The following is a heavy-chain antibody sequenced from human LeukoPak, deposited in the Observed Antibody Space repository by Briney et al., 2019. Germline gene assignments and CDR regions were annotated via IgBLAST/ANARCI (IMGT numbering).Heavy chain of an antibody. CDR3: GRGGGTYYFDSSGYGDY. V-gene: IGHV1-18*01. CDR1: GYTFINYG. Sequence: ASVKVSCKASGYTFINYGISWVRQAPGQGLEWMGWISLYNGNTNYAQKLQGRVTMTTDTSTSTAYMELRSLRSDDTAVYHCGRGGGTYYFDSSGYGDYWGQGSLVTVSS. D-gene: IGHD3-22*01. CDR2: ISLYNGNT. J-gene: IGHJ4*02.